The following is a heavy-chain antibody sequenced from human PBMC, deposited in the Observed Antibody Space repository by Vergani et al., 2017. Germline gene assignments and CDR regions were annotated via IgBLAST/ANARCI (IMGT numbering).Heavy chain of an antibody. CDR2: IYPGDSDT. J-gene: IGHJ4*02. V-gene: IGHV5-51*01. CDR1: GYSFTSYW. CDR3: ARRHCSSTSCYYYYFDY. D-gene: IGHD2-2*01. Sequence: EVQLVQSGAEVKKPGESLKISCKGSGYSFTSYWIGWVRQMPGKGLEWMGIIYPGDSDTRYSPSFQGQVTISSDKSISNAYLQWSSLKASDTAMYYCARRHCSSTSCYYYYFDYWGQGTLVTVSS.